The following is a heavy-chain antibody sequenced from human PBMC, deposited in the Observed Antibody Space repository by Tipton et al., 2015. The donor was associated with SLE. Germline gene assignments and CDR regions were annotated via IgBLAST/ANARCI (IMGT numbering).Heavy chain of an antibody. CDR1: GFTFGDYA. Sequence: SLRLSCTASGFTFGDYAMSWFRQAPGKGLEWVGFIRSKAYGGTTEYAASVKGRFTISRDDSKSIAYLQMNSLKTEDTAVYYCTRYYDSSGDAFDIWGQGTMVTVSS. CDR3: TRYYDSSGDAFDI. V-gene: IGHV3-49*03. J-gene: IGHJ3*02. D-gene: IGHD3-22*01. CDR2: IRSKAYGGTT.